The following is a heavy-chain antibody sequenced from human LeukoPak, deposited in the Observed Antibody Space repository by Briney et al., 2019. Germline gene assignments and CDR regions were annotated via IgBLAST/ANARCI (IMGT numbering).Heavy chain of an antibody. CDR1: GGSISSYY. CDR2: IYYSGST. V-gene: IGHV4-59*08. D-gene: IGHD3-22*01. Sequence: SETLSLTCTVSGGSISSYYWSWIRQPPGKGLEWIGYIYYSGSTNYNPSLKSRVTISVDTSKNQFSLKLSSVTAADTAVYYCASSRTYYYDSSGKLQPPSFDYWGQGTLVTVSS. CDR3: ASSRTYYYDSSGKLQPPSFDY. J-gene: IGHJ4*02.